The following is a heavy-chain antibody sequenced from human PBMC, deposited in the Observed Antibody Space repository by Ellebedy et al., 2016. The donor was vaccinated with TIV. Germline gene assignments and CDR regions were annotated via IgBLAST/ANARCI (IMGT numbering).Heavy chain of an antibody. D-gene: IGHD4-23*01. CDR2: IYYSGST. Sequence: MPSETLSLTCTVSGGSISSSSYYWGWIRQPPGKGLEWIGSIYYSGSTYYNPSLKSRVTISVDTSKNQFSLKLSSVTAADTAVYYCARHADYGGNSIWFDPWGQGTLVTVSS. CDR3: ARHADYGGNSIWFDP. V-gene: IGHV4-39*01. J-gene: IGHJ5*02. CDR1: GGSISSSSYY.